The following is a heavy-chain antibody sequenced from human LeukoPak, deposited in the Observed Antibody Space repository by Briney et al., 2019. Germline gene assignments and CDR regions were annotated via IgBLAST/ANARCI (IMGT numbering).Heavy chain of an antibody. CDR1: GFTFSSYA. Sequence: GGSLELSCAGSGFTFSSYAMHWGRQAPGKGLEWGAVISYDGRNKYYGASVKGRFTISRDNSKNTLYLQMDSLRAEDTAVYYCARDEQDDRGAFDIWGQGTMVTVSS. J-gene: IGHJ3*02. D-gene: IGHD1/OR15-1a*01. CDR2: ISYDGRNK. V-gene: IGHV3-30*04. CDR3: ARDEQDDRGAFDI.